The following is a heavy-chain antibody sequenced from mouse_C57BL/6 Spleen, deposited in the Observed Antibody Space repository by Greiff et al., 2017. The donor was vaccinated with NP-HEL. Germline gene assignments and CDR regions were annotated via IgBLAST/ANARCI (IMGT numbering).Heavy chain of an antibody. Sequence: QVQLQQSGPELVKPGASVKISCKASGYAFSSSWMNWVKQRPGKGLEWIGRIYPGDGDTNYNGKFKGKATLTADKSSRPAYMQLSSLTSEDSAVYFCARGDYSNYWGQGTSVTVSS. D-gene: IGHD2-5*01. CDR3: ARGDYSNY. CDR2: IYPGDGDT. J-gene: IGHJ4*01. V-gene: IGHV1-82*01. CDR1: GYAFSSSW.